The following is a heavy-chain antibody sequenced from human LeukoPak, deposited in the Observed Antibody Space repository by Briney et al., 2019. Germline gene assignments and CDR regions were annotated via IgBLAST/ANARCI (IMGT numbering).Heavy chain of an antibody. CDR3: AKDPVLPLKLDY. V-gene: IGHV3-23*01. CDR1: GFTFSSYA. Sequence: GGSLRLSCAASGFTFSSYAMSWVRQAPGKGLEWVSAISGSGGSTYYADSVKGRFTISRDNSKNTLYLQMDSLRAEDTAVYYCAKDPVLPLKLDYWGQGTLVTVSS. CDR2: ISGSGGST. J-gene: IGHJ4*02.